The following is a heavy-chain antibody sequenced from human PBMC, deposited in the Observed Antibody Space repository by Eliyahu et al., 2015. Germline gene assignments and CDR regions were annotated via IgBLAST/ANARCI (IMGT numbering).Heavy chain of an antibody. CDR2: INHSGNT. Sequence: QVQLQQWGAGLLKPSETLSXTCAVYGGSLRGYFWSWIRQPPGKGLEWIGEINHSGNTNYKSSLKSRVTISVDTSKNQFSLKLNSVTAADTAVYYCARGQYNSGSYVSYWGQGTLVTVSS. D-gene: IGHD6-19*01. CDR1: GGSLRGYF. V-gene: IGHV4-34*01. CDR3: ARGQYNSGSYVSY. J-gene: IGHJ4*02.